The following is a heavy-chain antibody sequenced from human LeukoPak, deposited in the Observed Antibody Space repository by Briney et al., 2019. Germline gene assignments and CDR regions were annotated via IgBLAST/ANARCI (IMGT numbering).Heavy chain of an antibody. CDR3: TRDTRYYDSSAYYPPDY. Sequence: GGSLRLSCAASGFTFSSYEMNWVRQAPGKGLEWVSYISHSVSTIYYADSVKGRFTISRDNAKNSLYLQMNSLRAEDTAVYYCTRDTRYYDSSAYYPPDYWGQGTLVTVSS. CDR2: ISHSVSTI. J-gene: IGHJ4*02. CDR1: GFTFSSYE. V-gene: IGHV3-48*03. D-gene: IGHD3-22*01.